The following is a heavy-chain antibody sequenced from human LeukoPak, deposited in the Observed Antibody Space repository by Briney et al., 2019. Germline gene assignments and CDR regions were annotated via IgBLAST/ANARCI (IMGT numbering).Heavy chain of an antibody. Sequence: GESLKISRKGSGYSFTSCWISWVRQMPGKGLEWMGRIDPSDSYTDYSPSFQGHVTISADKSISTAYLQWSSLKASDTAMYYCARVISGYDWGYFDYWGQGTLVTVSS. D-gene: IGHD5-12*01. CDR1: GYSFTSCW. CDR3: ARVISGYDWGYFDY. V-gene: IGHV5-10-1*01. CDR2: IDPSDSYT. J-gene: IGHJ4*02.